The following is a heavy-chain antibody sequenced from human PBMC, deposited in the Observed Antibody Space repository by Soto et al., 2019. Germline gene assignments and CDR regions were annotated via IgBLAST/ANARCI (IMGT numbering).Heavy chain of an antibody. CDR3: ARRGYDFLSGYYYYGMHL. CDR1: GGSFSGYY. Sequence: PSETLSLTCAVYGGSFSGYYWSWIRQPPGKGLEWIGEINHSGSTNYNPSLKSRVTISVDTSKNQFSLKLSSVTAADTAVYYCARRGYDFLSGYYYYGMHL. J-gene: IGHJ6*01. CDR2: INHSGST. V-gene: IGHV4-34*01. D-gene: IGHD3-3*01.